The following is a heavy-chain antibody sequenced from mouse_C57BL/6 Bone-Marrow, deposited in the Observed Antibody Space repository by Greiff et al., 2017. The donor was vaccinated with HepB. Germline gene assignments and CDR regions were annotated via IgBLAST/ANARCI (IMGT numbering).Heavy chain of an antibody. Sequence: QVQLQQSGAELVRPGTSVKVSCKASGYAFTNYLIEWVKQRPGKGLKWIGVINPGSGGTNYNEKFKGKATLTADKSSSTAYMQLSSLTSEDSAVYFCARSNYSNFDYWGQGTTLTVSS. CDR2: INPGSGGT. D-gene: IGHD2-5*01. CDR3: ARSNYSNFDY. CDR1: GYAFTNYL. J-gene: IGHJ2*01. V-gene: IGHV1-54*01.